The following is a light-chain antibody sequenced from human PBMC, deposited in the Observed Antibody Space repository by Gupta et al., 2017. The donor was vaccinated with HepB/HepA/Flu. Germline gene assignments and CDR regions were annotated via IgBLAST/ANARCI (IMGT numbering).Light chain of an antibody. Sequence: DIQMTQSPSFVSASVGDRVTITFRASQDIRSWLAWYQQKPGSAPKLLIYAASTMQSGVPSRFSGSGSGTDFTLTISSLQPAHFATYYRQPTNSLPLTFGGGTKVEIK. CDR3: QPTNSLPLT. V-gene: IGKV1-12*01. CDR2: AAS. CDR1: QDIRSW. J-gene: IGKJ4*01.